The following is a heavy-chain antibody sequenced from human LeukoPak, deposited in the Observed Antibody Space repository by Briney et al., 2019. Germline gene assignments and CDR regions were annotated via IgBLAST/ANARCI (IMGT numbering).Heavy chain of an antibody. CDR2: IYSGGST. D-gene: IGHD2-21*02. J-gene: IGHJ3*02. CDR1: GFTVSSNY. Sequence: PGGSLRLSCAASGFTVSSNYMSWVRQAPGKGLEWVSVIYSGGSTYYADSVKGRFTISRDNSKNTLHLQMNSLRAEDTAVYYCARDAYCGGDCYQDAFDIWGQGTMVTVSS. CDR3: ARDAYCGGDCYQDAFDI. V-gene: IGHV3-66*01.